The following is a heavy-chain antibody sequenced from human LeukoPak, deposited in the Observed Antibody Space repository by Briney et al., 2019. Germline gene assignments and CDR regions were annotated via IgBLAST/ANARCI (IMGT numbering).Heavy chain of an antibody. V-gene: IGHV1-2*06. CDR3: ARIPVESYDFWSGHPFEGDDTLDY. J-gene: IGHJ4*02. D-gene: IGHD3-3*01. Sequence: ASVKVSCKASGYTFTGYCMHWVRQAPGQGLEWMGRINPNSGGTNYAQKFQGRVTMTRDTSISTAYMELSRLRSDDTAVYYCARIPVESYDFWSGHPFEGDDTLDYWGQGTLVTVSS. CDR2: INPNSGGT. CDR1: GYTFTGYC.